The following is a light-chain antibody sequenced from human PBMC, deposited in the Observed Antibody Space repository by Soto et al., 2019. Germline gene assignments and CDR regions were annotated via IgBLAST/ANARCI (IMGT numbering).Light chain of an antibody. J-gene: IGKJ3*01. CDR3: QHLNNYPPFT. Sequence: DIQLTHSPSSLSASVGDRVSITCRASQDIKTYLAWYQQKRGEAPKLLISGTFTLQSGVPSRFNGSGSGTDFTLTISRLQPEDFATYYCQHLNNYPPFTFGPGTKVD. CDR2: GTF. V-gene: IGKV1-9*01. CDR1: QDIKTY.